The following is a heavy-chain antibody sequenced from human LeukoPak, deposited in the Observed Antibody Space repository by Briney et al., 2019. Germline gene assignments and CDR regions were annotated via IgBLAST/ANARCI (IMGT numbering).Heavy chain of an antibody. CDR1: GGTFSSYA. D-gene: IGHD6-13*01. Sequence: SVKVSCKASGGTFSSYAISWVRQAPGQGLEWMGRIIPIRGIANYAQKFQGRVTITADKSTSTAYMEPSSLRSEDTAVYYCARDRSRIAAAGGSDYWGQGTLVTVSS. V-gene: IGHV1-69*04. CDR2: IIPIRGIA. CDR3: ARDRSRIAAAGGSDY. J-gene: IGHJ4*02.